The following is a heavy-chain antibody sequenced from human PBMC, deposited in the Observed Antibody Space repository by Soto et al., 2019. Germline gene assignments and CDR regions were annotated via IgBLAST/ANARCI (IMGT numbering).Heavy chain of an antibody. J-gene: IGHJ6*02. CDR3: ARVGAGYYPYYYYYYGMDV. CDR2: ISAYNGNT. CDR1: GYTFTSYG. D-gene: IGHD3-22*01. V-gene: IGHV1-18*01. Sequence: AASVKVSCKASGYTFTSYGISWVRQAPGQGLEWMGWISAYNGNTNYAQKLQGRVTMTTDTSTSTAYMELRSLRSDGTAVYYCARVGAGYYPYYYYYYGMDVWGQGTTVTVSS.